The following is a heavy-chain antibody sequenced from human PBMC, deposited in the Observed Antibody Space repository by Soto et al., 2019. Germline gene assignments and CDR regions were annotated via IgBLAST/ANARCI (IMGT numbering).Heavy chain of an antibody. D-gene: IGHD3-22*01. CDR1: GGSISSGGYS. V-gene: IGHV4-30-2*01. CDR3: ARSFYYYYDSSGYYSNWFDP. CDR2: IYHSGST. Sequence: SETLSLTCAVSGGSISSGGYSWSWIRQPPGKGLEWIGYIYHSGSTYYNPSLKSRVTISVDRSKNQFSLKLSSVTAADTAVYYCARSFYYYYDSSGYYSNWFDPWGQGTLVTVSS. J-gene: IGHJ5*02.